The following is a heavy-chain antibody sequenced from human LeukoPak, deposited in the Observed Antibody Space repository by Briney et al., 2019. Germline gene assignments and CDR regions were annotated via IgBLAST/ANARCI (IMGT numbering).Heavy chain of an antibody. D-gene: IGHD3-22*01. CDR1: GFTFSNYA. CDR3: AKEDYYDSSGYYPLGY. Sequence: GGSLRLSCAAAGFTFSNYAMSWVRQAPGKGLEWVSCISGGGGYTYYADSVKGRFTISRDNSKNTLYLQMNSLRAEDTAVYYCAKEDYYDSSGYYPLGYWGQGTLVTVSS. J-gene: IGHJ4*02. CDR2: ISGGGGYT. V-gene: IGHV3-23*01.